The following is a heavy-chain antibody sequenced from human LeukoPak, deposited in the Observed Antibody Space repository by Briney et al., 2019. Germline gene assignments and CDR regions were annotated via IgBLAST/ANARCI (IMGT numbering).Heavy chain of an antibody. CDR3: VSFYETY. J-gene: IGHJ4*02. CDR1: GFTFSSYW. CDR2: INSDGSWT. V-gene: IGHV3-74*01. Sequence: GGSLRLSCAASGFTFSSYWMHWVRQAPGKGLVWVSHINSDGSWTSYADSVKGRFTISKDNAENTVYLQMNSLRAEDTAVYYCVSFYETYWGRGTLVTVSS. D-gene: IGHD2/OR15-2a*01.